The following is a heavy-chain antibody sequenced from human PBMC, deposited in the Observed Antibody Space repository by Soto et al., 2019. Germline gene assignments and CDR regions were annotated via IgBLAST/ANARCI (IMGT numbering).Heavy chain of an antibody. Sequence: SETLSLTCAVSGGSFSGYYWSWVRQTPGKGLEWISDTNHTGGSNYNPSLKSRVMISVDTAKTQFSLNVTSVTAADTAVYYCAREVGYYSAARRNLYFDYWGPGTLVTVSS. CDR2: TNHTGGS. V-gene: IGHV4-34*01. CDR3: AREVGYYSAARRNLYFDY. D-gene: IGHD2-15*01. J-gene: IGHJ4*02. CDR1: GGSFSGYY.